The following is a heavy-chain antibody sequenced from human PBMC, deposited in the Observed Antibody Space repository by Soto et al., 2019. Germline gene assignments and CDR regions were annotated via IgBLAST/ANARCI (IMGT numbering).Heavy chain of an antibody. CDR1: GCKFDDYA. CDR2: ISWNSGGI. V-gene: IGHV3-9*01. D-gene: IGHD6-19*01. Sequence: EVQLVESGGGLVQPGRSLRLSCAASGCKFDDYAMHWVRQAPGKGLEWVAGISWNSGGIVYADSVKGRFTISRDNAKRSLYLQMNSLRAEDTAFYYCAKDCIAVAGFNGMDVWGQGTTVTVSS. J-gene: IGHJ6*02. CDR3: AKDCIAVAGFNGMDV.